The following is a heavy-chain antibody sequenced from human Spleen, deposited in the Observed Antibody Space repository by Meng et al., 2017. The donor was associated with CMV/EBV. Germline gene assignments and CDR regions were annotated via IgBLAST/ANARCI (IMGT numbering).Heavy chain of an antibody. D-gene: IGHD1-26*01. CDR3: ARAGGATHTDLIFDY. J-gene: IGHJ4*02. Sequence: YAQKFRGRVTINTDECTSTAYMEMHSLRSQDTAVYYCARAGGATHTDLIFDYWGQGTLVTVSS. V-gene: IGHV1-69*05.